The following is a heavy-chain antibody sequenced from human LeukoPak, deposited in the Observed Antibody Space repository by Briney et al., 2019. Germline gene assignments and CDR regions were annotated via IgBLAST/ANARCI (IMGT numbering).Heavy chain of an antibody. CDR3: ARASAGRGDAFDI. CDR1: GGTFSSYA. Sequence: SVTVSCKGSGGTFSSYAISWVRQAPGHGLEWMGRIFTIFGTANYAQKFLGRGTITTGASTTTASMGLRGLRDEDTAVYYCARASAGRGDAFDIWGQGTMVTVSS. D-gene: IGHD5-12*01. CDR2: IFTIFGTA. V-gene: IGHV1-69*05. J-gene: IGHJ3*02.